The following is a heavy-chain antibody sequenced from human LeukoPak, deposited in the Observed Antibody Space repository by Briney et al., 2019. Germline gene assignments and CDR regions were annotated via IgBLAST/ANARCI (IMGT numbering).Heavy chain of an antibody. CDR3: ARVGSSGWYGGY. D-gene: IGHD6-19*01. CDR2: INPSGTGT. CDR1: GYTITSNY. V-gene: IGHV1-46*01. Sequence: ASVKVSCKASGYTITSNYMHWVRQAPGQGLEWMGVINPSGTGTSYAQKFQGRITMSRDTSTSTVYMELSRLRSDDTAVYYCARVGSSGWYGGYWGQGTLVTVSS. J-gene: IGHJ4*02.